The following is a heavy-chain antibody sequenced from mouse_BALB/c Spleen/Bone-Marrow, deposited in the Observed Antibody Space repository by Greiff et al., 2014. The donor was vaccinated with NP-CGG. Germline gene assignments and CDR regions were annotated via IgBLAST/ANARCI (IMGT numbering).Heavy chain of an antibody. CDR1: GFSFTGYT. CDR2: INPYNGGT. Sequence: EVKLMESGPELVKPGASMKISCKASGFSFTGYTMNWVRQSHGKNLEWIGLINPYNGGTSYNLKFKGKATLTVDKSFSTAYMELLSLTSEDSAVYYCARADYYFDYWGQGTTLTVSS. CDR3: ARADYYFDY. V-gene: IGHV1-26*01. J-gene: IGHJ2*01.